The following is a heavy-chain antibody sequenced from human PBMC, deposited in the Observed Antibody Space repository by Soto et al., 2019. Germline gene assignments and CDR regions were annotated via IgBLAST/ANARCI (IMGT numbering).Heavy chain of an antibody. CDR3: ARSAPFSNAALESLYYMDV. D-gene: IGHD4-4*01. J-gene: IGHJ6*03. CDR2: VNPDSGHT. V-gene: IGHV1-8*02. CDR1: GYIFTSYN. Sequence: QVQLVQSGAEVKKPGASVKVSCKASGYIFTSYNINWVRQAAGHGLEWMGWVNPDSGHTVYAQKFQGRVTMTRDTSIGTAHMALRSLTPEDTAVYYCARSAPFSNAALESLYYMDVWGKGASVTVSS.